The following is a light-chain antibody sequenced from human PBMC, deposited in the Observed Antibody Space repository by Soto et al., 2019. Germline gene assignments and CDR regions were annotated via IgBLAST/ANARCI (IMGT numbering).Light chain of an antibody. CDR2: DAS. Sequence: DILLTQSPATLSLSPGERATLSCRVSQSVGSSLAWFQQKPGQAPRLLIYDASNRATGIPARFSGSGSGTDFTLTISSLEPEDFAVYYCQQRGSWPQLTFGGGTKVEI. CDR1: QSVGSS. CDR3: QQRGSWPQLT. V-gene: IGKV3-11*01. J-gene: IGKJ4*01.